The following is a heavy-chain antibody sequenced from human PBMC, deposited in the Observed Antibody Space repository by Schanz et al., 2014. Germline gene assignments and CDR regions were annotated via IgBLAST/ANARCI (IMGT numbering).Heavy chain of an antibody. CDR3: AKQIHYDILTVTRN. V-gene: IGHV3-23*04. CDR2: ISASGGST. Sequence: EQLVESGGGLVKPGGSLRLSCAVSGFTVSSNHMSWVRQAPGKGLEWVSTISASGGSTYYADSVKGRFTISRDNSENTLYLQMNSLSADDTAVFYCAKQIHYDILTVTRNWGQGTLVTVSS. J-gene: IGHJ4*02. D-gene: IGHD3-9*01. CDR1: GFTVSSNH.